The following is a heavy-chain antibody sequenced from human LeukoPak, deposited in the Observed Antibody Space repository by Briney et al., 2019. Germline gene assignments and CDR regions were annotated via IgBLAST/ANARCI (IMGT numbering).Heavy chain of an antibody. Sequence: GGSLQISCKGSGYLFISYSIAWVRQMPGKGLEGMGIIFPADSESTYSPSFQGQVTMSADRSISTAYLQWSSLKASDTAMYYCARHLRAYSSSWYFDYWGQGTLVTVSS. J-gene: IGHJ4*02. V-gene: IGHV5-51*01. CDR3: ARHLRAYSSSWYFDY. D-gene: IGHD6-13*01. CDR1: GYLFISYS. CDR2: IFPADSES.